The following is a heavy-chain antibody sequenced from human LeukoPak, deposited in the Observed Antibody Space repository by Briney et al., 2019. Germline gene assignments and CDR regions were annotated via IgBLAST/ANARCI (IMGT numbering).Heavy chain of an antibody. V-gene: IGHV4-34*01. Sequence: PSETLSLTCAVYGGSFSGYYWSWIRQPPGKGLEWIGEINHSGSTNYNPSLKSRVTISVDTSKNQFSLKLSSVTAADTAVYYCARDGKPMAKKYYYGSSGPPSAWGQGTLVTVSS. CDR1: GGSFSGYY. CDR3: ARDGKPMAKKYYYGSSGPPSA. CDR2: INHSGST. D-gene: IGHD3-22*01. J-gene: IGHJ5*02.